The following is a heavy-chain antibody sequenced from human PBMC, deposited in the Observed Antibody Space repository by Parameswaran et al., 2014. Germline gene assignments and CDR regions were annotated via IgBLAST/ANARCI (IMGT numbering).Heavy chain of an antibody. Sequence: WVRQAPGQGLEWMGWMNPNSANTGYAQKFQGRVSLTRNTSITTAYMELSSLRSEDTAVYYCARRYYDFWSGYYTDSWGQGTLVTVSS. J-gene: IGHJ4*02. D-gene: IGHD3-3*01. CDR2: MNPNSANT. V-gene: IGHV1-8*01. CDR3: ARRYYDFWSGYYTDS.